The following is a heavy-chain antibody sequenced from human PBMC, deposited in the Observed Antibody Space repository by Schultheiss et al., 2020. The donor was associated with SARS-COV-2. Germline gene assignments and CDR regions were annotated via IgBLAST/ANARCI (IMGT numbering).Heavy chain of an antibody. V-gene: IGHV3-30*07. D-gene: IGHD2-2*02. Sequence: GGSLRLSCAASGFTFSSYAMHWVRQAPGKGLEWVAVISYDGSNKYYADSVKGRFTISRDNAKNSLYLQMNSLRAEDTAVYYCARGGDVHGYCSSTSCYTPAFQDYWGQGTLVTVSS. CDR2: ISYDGSNK. CDR1: GFTFSSYA. J-gene: IGHJ4*02. CDR3: ARGGDVHGYCSSTSCYTPAFQDY.